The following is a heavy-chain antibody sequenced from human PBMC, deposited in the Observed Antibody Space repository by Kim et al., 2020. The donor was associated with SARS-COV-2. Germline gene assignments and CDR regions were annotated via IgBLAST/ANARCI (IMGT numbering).Heavy chain of an antibody. CDR3: ASTRGGAYYLDAFDI. J-gene: IGHJ3*02. Sequence: GGSLRLSCAASGFTFSSYAMHWVRQAPGKGLEWVAVISYDGSNKYYADSVKGRFTISRDNSKNTLYLQMNSLRAEDTAVYYCASTRGGAYYLDAFDIWGQGTMVTVSS. D-gene: IGHD3-22*01. V-gene: IGHV3-30*04. CDR2: ISYDGSNK. CDR1: GFTFSSYA.